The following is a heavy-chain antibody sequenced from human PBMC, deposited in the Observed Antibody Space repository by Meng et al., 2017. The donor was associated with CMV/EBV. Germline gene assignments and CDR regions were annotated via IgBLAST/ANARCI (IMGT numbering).Heavy chain of an antibody. J-gene: IGHJ6*02. V-gene: IGHV1-69*04. CDR3: ARDRVYSSTWLGSPETDYFHNGLDV. D-gene: IGHD6-13*01. CDR1: GGTVNSYT. CDR2: IIPVVGIA. Sequence: SVKVSCKASGGTVNSYTISWVRQAPGQGLEWMGRIIPVVGIANYAQKFQGRVTITADKPRSTAYMELSSLRSDDTAVYYCARDRVYSSTWLGSPETDYFHNGLDVWGQGTAVTVSS.